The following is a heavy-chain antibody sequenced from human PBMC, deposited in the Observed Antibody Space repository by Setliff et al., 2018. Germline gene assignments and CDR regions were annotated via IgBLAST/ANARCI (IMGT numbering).Heavy chain of an antibody. D-gene: IGHD5-12*01. CDR3: AREYGGYEGGDYYFDY. V-gene: IGHV4-4*07. CDR2: IYTSGST. CDR1: GGSISAYY. J-gene: IGHJ4*02. Sequence: SETLSLTCTVSGGSISAYYWSWIRQPAGKGLEWIGHIYTSGSTNSNPSLKSRVTISVDTSKNQFSLKLSSVTAADTAVYYCAREYGGYEGGDYYFDYWGRGTLVTVSS.